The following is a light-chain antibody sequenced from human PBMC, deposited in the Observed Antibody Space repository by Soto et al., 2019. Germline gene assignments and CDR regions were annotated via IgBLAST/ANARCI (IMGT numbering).Light chain of an antibody. CDR3: QQCYSNPAT. CDR2: WAS. J-gene: IGKJ3*01. V-gene: IGKV4-1*01. Sequence: DIVMTQSPDSLAVSLGERATLNCKSSQSVLYNANDKNYLAWYQKKTGQPPKLLIYWASTRESGVPDRFSGSGSGTDFTLTISSLQAEDVAVYYCQQCYSNPATFGPGTKVDIK. CDR1: QSVLYNANDKNY.